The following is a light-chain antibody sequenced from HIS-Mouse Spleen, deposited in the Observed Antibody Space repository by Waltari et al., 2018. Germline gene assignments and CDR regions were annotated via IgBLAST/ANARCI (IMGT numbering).Light chain of an antibody. CDR1: SSDVGGYNY. V-gene: IGLV2-14*01. CDR2: EVS. J-gene: IGLJ2*01. Sequence: QSALTQPASVSGSPGQSITIPCTGTSSDVGGYNYVSWYQQHPGRAHQLIIYEVSNRHSEVSNRFSGSKSGNTASLTSSGIQAEDEADDYCISYTSSSPYVVFGGGTKLTVL. CDR3: ISYTSSSPYVV.